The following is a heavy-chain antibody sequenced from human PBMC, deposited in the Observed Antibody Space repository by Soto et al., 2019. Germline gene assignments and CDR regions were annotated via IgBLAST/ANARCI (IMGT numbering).Heavy chain of an antibody. V-gene: IGHV1-69*08. CDR2: IIPIFGIA. CDR1: GGTFSRYS. J-gene: IGHJ6*02. Sequence: QVQLVQSGAEVKKPGSSVKVSCKASGGTFSRYSITGVRQAPGHGLEWIGRIIPIFGIASYAQKFQGRVTITADESTSTAYMELSSLRSDDTAVYYCAREDRDRETGLVPAAIDGMDVWAKGPRSPSP. CDR3: AREDRDRETGLVPAAIDGMDV. D-gene: IGHD2-2*01.